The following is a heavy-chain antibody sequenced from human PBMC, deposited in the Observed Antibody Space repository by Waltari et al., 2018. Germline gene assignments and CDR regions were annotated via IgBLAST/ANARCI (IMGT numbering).Heavy chain of an antibody. V-gene: IGHV3-20*04. J-gene: IGHJ4*02. Sequence: EVHLVDSGGGVVRPGGSLGLSCVASGFNFYDYGMSWVRQVPGKGVEWVSGINWDGGDTGYADFVKGRFTISRDNAKNSLFLQMDSLRAEDTALYFCARIQFYDNNDYRYFDYWGQGTLVTVSS. CDR3: ARIQFYDNNDYRYFDY. D-gene: IGHD3-22*01. CDR1: GFNFYDYG. CDR2: INWDGGDT.